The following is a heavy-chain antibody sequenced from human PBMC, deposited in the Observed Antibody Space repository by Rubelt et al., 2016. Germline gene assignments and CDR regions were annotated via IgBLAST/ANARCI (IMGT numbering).Heavy chain of an antibody. V-gene: IGHV4-34*01. CDR3: ASQRGYSRGRH. CDR1: GESFSGYY. Sequence: QVQLQQWGPGLLKPSETLSLTCAVYGESFSGYYWNWIRQPPGKGLEWIGRINHRGSTYYNPSLKSRVTISVDTSKNQFSRKLGSVPAADTAVYYCASQRGYSRGRHWGQGTLVTVSS. J-gene: IGHJ4*02. D-gene: IGHD6-19*01. CDR2: INHRGST.